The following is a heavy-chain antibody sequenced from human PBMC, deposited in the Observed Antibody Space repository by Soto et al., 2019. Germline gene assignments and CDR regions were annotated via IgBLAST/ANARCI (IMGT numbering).Heavy chain of an antibody. D-gene: IGHD4-4*01. CDR3: ARDGGVYDYSPFDY. V-gene: IGHV1-69*12. Sequence: QVQLVQSGAEVKKPGSSVKVSCKASGGTFSSYAISWVRQAPGQGLEWMGGLIPIFGTADYAQTFQGRVTITADESTGTAYMELSRLRSEDTAVYYCARDGGVYDYSPFDYWSQGTLVTVSS. CDR1: GGTFSSYA. CDR2: LIPIFGTA. J-gene: IGHJ4*02.